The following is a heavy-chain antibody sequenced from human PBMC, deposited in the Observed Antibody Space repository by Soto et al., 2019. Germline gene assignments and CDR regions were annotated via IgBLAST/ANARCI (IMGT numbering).Heavy chain of an antibody. CDR1: GGTFSSYA. CDR3: ARSSSGWSGPLDY. Sequence: SVKVSCKASGGTFSSYAISWVRQAPGQGLEWTGGIIPIFGTANYAQKFQGRVTITADKSTSTAYMELSSLRSEDTAVYYCARSSSGWSGPLDYWSQGTLVTVSS. D-gene: IGHD6-19*01. V-gene: IGHV1-69*06. CDR2: IIPIFGTA. J-gene: IGHJ4*02.